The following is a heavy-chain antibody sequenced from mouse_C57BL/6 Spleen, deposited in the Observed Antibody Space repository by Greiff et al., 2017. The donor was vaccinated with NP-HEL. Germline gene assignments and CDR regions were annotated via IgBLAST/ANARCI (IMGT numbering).Heavy chain of an antibody. V-gene: IGHV1-54*01. CDR3: ARGGEAMDY. Sequence: VMLVKSGAELVRPGTSVKVSCKASGYAFTNYLIEWVKQRPGQGLEWIGVINPGSGGTNYNEKFKGKATLTADKSSSTAYMQLSSLTSEDSAVYFCARGGEAMDYWGQGTSVTVSS. CDR1: GYAFTNYL. CDR2: INPGSGGT. D-gene: IGHD1-1*02. J-gene: IGHJ4*01.